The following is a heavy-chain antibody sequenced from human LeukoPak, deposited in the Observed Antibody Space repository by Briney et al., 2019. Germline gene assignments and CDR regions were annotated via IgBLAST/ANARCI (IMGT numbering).Heavy chain of an antibody. Sequence: PGGSLGLSCAASGFTFSSYAMHWVRQAPGKGLEWVAVISYDGSNKYYADSVKGRFTISRDNSKNTLYLQMNSLRAEDTAVYYCARSSSGWDYYYYYMDVWGKGTTVTVSS. D-gene: IGHD6-19*01. CDR2: ISYDGSNK. J-gene: IGHJ6*03. V-gene: IGHV3-30*01. CDR3: ARSSSGWDYYYYYMDV. CDR1: GFTFSSYA.